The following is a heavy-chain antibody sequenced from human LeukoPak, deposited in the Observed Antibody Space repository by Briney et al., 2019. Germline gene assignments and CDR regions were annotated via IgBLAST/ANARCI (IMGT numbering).Heavy chain of an antibody. CDR2: IYYSGTP. CDR1: GGSMSNVY. J-gene: IGHJ4*02. D-gene: IGHD7-27*01. CDR3: ARESNWVFDY. Sequence: PSETLSLTCTVSGGSMSNVYWSWIRQPPGQGLEWLASIYYSGTPTYNPSLNRRGTISIDTSKNQFSLKLTSVTAADTATYFCARESNWVFDYWGQGARVTVS. V-gene: IGHV4-59*01.